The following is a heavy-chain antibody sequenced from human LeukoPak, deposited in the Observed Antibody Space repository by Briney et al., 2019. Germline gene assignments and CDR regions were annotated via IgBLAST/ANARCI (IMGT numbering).Heavy chain of an antibody. J-gene: IGHJ5*02. CDR1: GFTFQIYA. V-gene: IGHV3-23*01. Sequence: GESLRLSCAASGFTFQIYAMSWVRLAPGKGLQWVASMCGTAGCTFYTDSVKGRFTISRDNSKDTLYLQMNDLRADDTAIYYCARDRANYHEPNGHYYNRDGDHWGQGALVTVSS. D-gene: IGHD1-14*01. CDR3: ARDRANYHEPNGHYYNRDGDH. CDR2: MCGTAGCT.